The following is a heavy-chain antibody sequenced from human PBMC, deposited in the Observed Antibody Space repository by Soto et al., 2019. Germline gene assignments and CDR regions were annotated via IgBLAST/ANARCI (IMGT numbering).Heavy chain of an antibody. CDR1: GFTFSSYA. D-gene: IGHD3-9*01. J-gene: IGHJ4*02. V-gene: IGHV3-23*01. CDR3: AKGLIFDEDSDFGTYYDILTGYYTFDY. Sequence: GGSLRLSCAASGFTFSSYAMSWVRQAPGKGLEWVSAISGSGGSTYYADSVKGRFTISRDNSKNTLYLQMNSLRAEDTAVYYCAKGLIFDEDSDFGTYYDILTGYYTFDYWGQGTLVTVSS. CDR2: ISGSGGST.